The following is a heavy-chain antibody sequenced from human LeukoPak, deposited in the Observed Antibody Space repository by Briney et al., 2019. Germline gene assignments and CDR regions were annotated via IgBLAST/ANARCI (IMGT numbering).Heavy chain of an antibody. CDR1: GGSISSSSYY. V-gene: IGHV4-39*07. D-gene: IGHD5-12*01. J-gene: IGHJ4*02. CDR3: ASPKVLGGYDQNDY. Sequence: PSETLSLTCTVSGGSISSSSYYWGWIRQPPGKGLEWVGSIYYRGRRYYNSSLKSRVTISVDTSKNQFSMKRSSVSVADTAVYYCASPKVLGGYDQNDYWGQGTLVTVSS. CDR2: IYYRGRR.